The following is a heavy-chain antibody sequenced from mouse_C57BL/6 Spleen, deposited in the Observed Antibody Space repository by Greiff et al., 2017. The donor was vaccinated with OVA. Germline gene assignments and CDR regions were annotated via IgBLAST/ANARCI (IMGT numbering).Heavy chain of an antibody. CDR3: TTRPHSNYDAMDY. V-gene: IGHV14-1*01. CDR1: GFNIKDYY. J-gene: IGHJ4*01. Sequence: EVKLVESGAELVRPGASVKLSCTASGFNIKDYYMHWVKQRPEQGLEWIGRIDPEDGDTEYAPKFQGKATMTADTSSNTAYLQLSSLTSEDTAVYYCTTRPHSNYDAMDYWGQGTSVTVSS. D-gene: IGHD2-5*01. CDR2: IDPEDGDT.